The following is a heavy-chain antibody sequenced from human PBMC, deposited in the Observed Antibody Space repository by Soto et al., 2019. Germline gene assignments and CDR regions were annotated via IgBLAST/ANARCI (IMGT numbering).Heavy chain of an antibody. Sequence: GGSLRLSCAASGFTFSSYAMSWVRQAPGKGLEWVSAISGSGGSTYYADSVKGRFTISRDNSKNTLYLQMNSLRAEDTAVYYCAKNPSSRVVVVPAAISNYPHWGQGTLVTVSS. CDR1: GFTFSSYA. CDR3: AKNPSSRVVVVPAAISNYPH. CDR2: ISGSGGST. V-gene: IGHV3-23*01. D-gene: IGHD2-2*01. J-gene: IGHJ1*01.